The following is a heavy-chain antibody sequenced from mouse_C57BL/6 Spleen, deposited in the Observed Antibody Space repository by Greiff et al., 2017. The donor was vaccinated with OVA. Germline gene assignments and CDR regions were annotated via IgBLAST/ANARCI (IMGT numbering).Heavy chain of an antibody. D-gene: IGHD2-2*01. CDR3: AIDYGNDDWFAY. J-gene: IGHJ3*01. Sequence: QVQLQQPGAELVKPGASVKVSCKASGYTFTSYWMHWVKQRPGQGLEWIGRIHPSDSDTNYNQKFKGKATLTVDKSSSTAYMQLSSLTSEDSAVYYCAIDYGNDDWFAYWGQGTLVTVSA. V-gene: IGHV1-74*01. CDR1: GYTFTSYW. CDR2: IHPSDSDT.